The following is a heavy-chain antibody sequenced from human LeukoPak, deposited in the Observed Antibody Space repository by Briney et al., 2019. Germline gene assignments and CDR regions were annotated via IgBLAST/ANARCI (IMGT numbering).Heavy chain of an antibody. CDR3: ARDVPIMIFGLVRGINWFDP. V-gene: IGHV3-7*03. Sequence: GGSLRLSCAASGFTFSSYWMSWVRQAPGKGLEWVANIKKDGSEKYYVDSVKGRFTISRDNAKNSLYLQMNSLRAEDTAVYFCARDVPIMIFGLVRGINWFDPWGQGTLVTVSS. CDR1: GFTFSSYW. D-gene: IGHD3/OR15-3a*01. J-gene: IGHJ5*02. CDR2: IKKDGSEK.